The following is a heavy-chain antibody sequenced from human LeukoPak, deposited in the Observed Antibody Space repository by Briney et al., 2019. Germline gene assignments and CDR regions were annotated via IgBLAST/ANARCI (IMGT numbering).Heavy chain of an antibody. J-gene: IGHJ4*02. V-gene: IGHV3-23*01. D-gene: IGHD2-15*01. CDR1: GFTFSSYA. Sequence: GGSLRLSCAASGFTFSSYAMSWVRQAPGKGLECVSGISESGGRTYYPDSVKGRFSISRDNSKNTLYLQMNSLRAEDTAVYYCARAPSFCSGGNCYNFDHWGQGTLVTVSS. CDR3: ARAPSFCSGGNCYNFDH. CDR2: ISESGGRT.